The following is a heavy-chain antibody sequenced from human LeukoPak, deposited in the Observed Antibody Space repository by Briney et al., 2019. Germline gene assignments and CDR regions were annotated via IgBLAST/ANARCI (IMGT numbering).Heavy chain of an antibody. J-gene: IGHJ4*02. CDR3: ASASSYYDSTVYEYYLDY. D-gene: IGHD3-22*01. CDR1: GFTFSNYN. CDR2: IWYDGSNR. V-gene: IGHV3-33*01. Sequence: GRSLRLSCAASGFTFSNYNMHWVRQAPGKGLEWVAVIWYDGSNRYYGDSVRGRFTVSRDNSKSTLYLQMNSLRAEDTAVYYCASASSYYDSTVYEYYLDYWGQGTLVTVSS.